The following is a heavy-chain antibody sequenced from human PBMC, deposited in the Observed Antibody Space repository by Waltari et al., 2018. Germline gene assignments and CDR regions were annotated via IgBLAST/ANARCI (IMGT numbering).Heavy chain of an antibody. CDR1: GFTFSSYA. Sequence: EVQLLESGGGLVQPGGSLRLSCAASGFTFSSYAMSWVRQAPGKGLEWVSAISGSGGSTYYADSVKGRFTISRDNSKNTLYLQMNSLRAEDTAVYYCAKDHSYVGNSGGVDAFDIWGQGTMVTVSS. V-gene: IGHV3-23*01. D-gene: IGHD3-10*02. J-gene: IGHJ3*02. CDR3: AKDHSYVGNSGGVDAFDI. CDR2: ISGSGGST.